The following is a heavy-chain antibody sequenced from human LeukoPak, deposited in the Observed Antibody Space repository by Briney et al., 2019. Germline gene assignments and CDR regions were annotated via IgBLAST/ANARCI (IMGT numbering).Heavy chain of an antibody. Sequence: PGGSLRLSCAASGFTFTSYAMSWVRQAPGKGLEWVSAISGSGGSTYYADSVKGRFTISRDNSKNTLYLQMNSLRAEDTAVYYCANVYFDCSGGSCHDPWSDYWGQGTLVTVSS. V-gene: IGHV3-23*01. CDR2: ISGSGGST. J-gene: IGHJ4*02. CDR1: GFTFTSYA. CDR3: ANVYFDCSGGSCHDPWSDY. D-gene: IGHD2-15*01.